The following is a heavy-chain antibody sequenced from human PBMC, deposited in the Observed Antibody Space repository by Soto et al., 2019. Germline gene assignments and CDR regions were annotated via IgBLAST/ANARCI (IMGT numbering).Heavy chain of an antibody. J-gene: IGHJ4*02. CDR2: ISGDGSNT. V-gene: IGHV3-74*01. D-gene: IGHD3-10*01. CDR3: VRGGPYASGSSYFDY. Sequence: EVGLVESGGGLVQPGGSLRLSCAASGFTLSRHWMHWVRQAPGKGLLWLSRISGDGSNTNNADSVKGRFTSSRDNPKNTLYLQMNSLRVEDTAVYFCVRGGPYASGSSYFDYWGQGVLVTVSS. CDR1: GFTLSRHW.